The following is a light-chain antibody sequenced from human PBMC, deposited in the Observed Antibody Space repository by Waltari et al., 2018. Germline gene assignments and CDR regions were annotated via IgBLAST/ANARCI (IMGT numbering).Light chain of an antibody. J-gene: IGKJ4*01. CDR1: QSVSSY. CDR3: HQRGSWPLT. V-gene: IGKV3-11*01. CDR2: DTS. Sequence: EIVLTQSPATLSLSPGERATFSCWASQSVSSYVAWFQQKPGQAPSLLIYDTSYGAAGVPARFSGSGSGTDFTLTITRLEPEDFAVYYCHQRGSWPLTFGGGTKVEIK.